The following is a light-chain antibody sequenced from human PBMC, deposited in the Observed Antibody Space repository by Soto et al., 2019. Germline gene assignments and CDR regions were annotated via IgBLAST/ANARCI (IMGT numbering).Light chain of an antibody. V-gene: IGKV1-5*01. CDR1: QSISSW. J-gene: IGKJ4*01. CDR2: DAS. CDR3: QQYNSYSPLT. Sequence: DIQMTQSPSTLSASVGDRVTITCRASQSISSWLAWYQQKPGRAPNLLIYDASSLESGVPSRFSGSGSGTEFTLTISSLQPDDSATYYCQQYNSYSPLTFDGGTKVEIK.